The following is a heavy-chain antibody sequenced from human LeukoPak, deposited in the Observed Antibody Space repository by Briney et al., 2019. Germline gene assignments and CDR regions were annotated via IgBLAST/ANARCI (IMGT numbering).Heavy chain of an antibody. V-gene: IGHV3-7*01. CDR2: IKQDGSEK. D-gene: IGHD3-22*01. J-gene: IGHJ4*02. CDR3: ARARDIWVISYFDY. Sequence: PGGSLRLSCAASGFTFSSYWMSWVRQAPGKGLEWVAVIKQDGSEKYYVDSVKGRFTISRDNAKDSLYLQMNSLRAEDTAVYYCARARDIWVISYFDYWGQGTLVTVSS. CDR1: GFTFSSYW.